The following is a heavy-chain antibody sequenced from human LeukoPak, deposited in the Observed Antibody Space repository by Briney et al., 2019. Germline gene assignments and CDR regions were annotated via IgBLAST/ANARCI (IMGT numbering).Heavy chain of an antibody. CDR1: GYTFTGYY. J-gene: IGHJ6*03. CDR2: INPNSGGT. V-gene: IGHV1-2*02. D-gene: IGHD3-3*01. CDR3: ARDIYDFWSGSMDV. Sequence: ASVKVSCKASGYTFTGYYMHWVRQAPGQGLEWMGWINPNSGGTNYAQKFQGRVTMTRDTSISTAYMELSRLRSDDTAVYYCARDIYDFWSGSMDVWGKGTTVTVSS.